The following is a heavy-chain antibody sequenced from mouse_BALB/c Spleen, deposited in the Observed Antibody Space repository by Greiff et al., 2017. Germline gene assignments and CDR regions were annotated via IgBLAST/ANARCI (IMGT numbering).Heavy chain of an antibody. D-gene: IGHD2-14*01. CDR3: ARESNYRYDEYFDV. CDR1: GFSLTSYG. V-gene: IGHV2-9*02. Sequence: QVQLKESGPGLVAPSQSLSITCTVSGFSLTSYGVHWVRQPPGKGLEWLGVIWAGGSTNYNSALMSRLSISKDNSKSQVFLKMNSLQTDDTAMYYCARESNYRYDEYFDVWGAGTTVTVSS. CDR2: IWAGGST. J-gene: IGHJ1*01.